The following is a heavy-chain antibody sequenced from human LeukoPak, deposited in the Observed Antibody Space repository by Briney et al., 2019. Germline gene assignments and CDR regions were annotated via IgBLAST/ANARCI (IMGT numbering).Heavy chain of an antibody. CDR2: IYHSGST. CDR3: ARAGKVVPAAIFDY. V-gene: IGHV4-30-2*01. J-gene: IGHJ4*02. CDR1: GGSISSGGYY. D-gene: IGHD2-2*01. Sequence: PSQTLSLTCTVSGGSISSGGYYWSWIRQPPGKGLEWIGYIYHSGSTYYNPSLKSRVTISVDRSKNQFSLKLSSVTAADTAVYYCARAGKVVPAAIFDYWGQGTLVTVSS.